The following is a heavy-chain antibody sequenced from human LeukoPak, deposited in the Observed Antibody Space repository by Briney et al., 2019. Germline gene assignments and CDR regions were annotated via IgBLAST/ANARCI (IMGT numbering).Heavy chain of an antibody. J-gene: IGHJ4*02. V-gene: IGHV4-39*01. D-gene: IGHD3-10*01. CDR2: IYDSGST. CDR1: GGSISTSCCD. Sequence: KPSETLSLTCTVSGGSISTSCCDWGWLRQPPGKGLEGIGSIYDSGSTYYSPSPERRVTISVATSKNQFSLKLSAVTAADTAVYYCARPTMARGIDYWGQGTLVTVSS. CDR3: ARPTMARGIDY.